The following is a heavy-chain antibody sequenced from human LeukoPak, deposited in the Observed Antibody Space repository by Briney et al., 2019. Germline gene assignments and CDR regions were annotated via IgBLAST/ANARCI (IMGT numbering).Heavy chain of an antibody. Sequence: SETLSVTCTVSGGSVSGYYWSWIRQPPGKGLEYIGYIFYSGTTLYSPSLKGRGTISIETSENQLSLKLSSVTAADTAVYYCARHDVVPVIRRGFDFWGQGTLVSVSS. CDR1: GGSVSGYY. J-gene: IGHJ4*02. CDR3: ARHDVVPVIRRGFDF. D-gene: IGHD3-10*01. V-gene: IGHV4-59*08. CDR2: IFYSGTT.